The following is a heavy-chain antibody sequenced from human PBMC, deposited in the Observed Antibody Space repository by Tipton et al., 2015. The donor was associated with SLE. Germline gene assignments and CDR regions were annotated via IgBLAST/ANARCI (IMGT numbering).Heavy chain of an antibody. J-gene: IGHJ3*02. CDR1: GGSFSGYY. V-gene: IGHV4-34*01. Sequence: LRLSCAVYGGSFSGYYWSWIRQPPGKGLEWIGEINPSGSTNYNPSLKSRVTISVDTSKNQFSLKLSSVTAADTAVYYCAREGVVRGTFDIWGQGTMVTVSS. CDR2: INPSGST. CDR3: AREGVVRGTFDI. D-gene: IGHD2-15*01.